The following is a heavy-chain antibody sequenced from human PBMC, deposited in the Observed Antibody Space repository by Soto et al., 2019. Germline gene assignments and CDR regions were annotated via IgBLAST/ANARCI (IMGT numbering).Heavy chain of an antibody. Sequence: QLQLQESGPGLVKPSETLSLTCTVSGGSISSSSYYWGWIRQPPGKGLERIGSIYYSGSTYYNPSLKSRVTISVDTSKNQFSLKLSSVTAADTAVYYCTRLAGSSTFQHWGQGTLVTVSS. CDR2: IYYSGST. J-gene: IGHJ1*01. CDR1: GGSISSSSYY. CDR3: TRLAGSSTFQH. V-gene: IGHV4-39*01.